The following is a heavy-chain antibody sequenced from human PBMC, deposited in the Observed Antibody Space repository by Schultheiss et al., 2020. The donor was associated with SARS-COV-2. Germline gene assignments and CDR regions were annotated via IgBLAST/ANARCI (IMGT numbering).Heavy chain of an antibody. CDR2: ISSSSSYI. Sequence: GGSLRLSCAASGFTFSSYSMNWVRQAPGKGLEWVSSISSSSSYIYYADSVKGRFTISRDNAKNSLYLQMNSLRAEDTAVYYCARGYRYSPYYFDYWGQGTLVTVSS. V-gene: IGHV3-21*01. D-gene: IGHD1-1*01. CDR3: ARGYRYSPYYFDY. CDR1: GFTFSSYS. J-gene: IGHJ4*02.